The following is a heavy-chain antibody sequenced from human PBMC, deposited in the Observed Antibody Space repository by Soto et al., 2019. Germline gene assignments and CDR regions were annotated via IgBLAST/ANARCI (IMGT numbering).Heavy chain of an antibody. CDR2: IWYDGSNK. V-gene: IGHV3-33*01. J-gene: IGHJ4*02. CDR1: GFTFSSYG. D-gene: IGHD4-17*01. Sequence: QVRLVESGGGVVQPGRSLRLSCAASGFTFSSYGMHWVRQAPGKGLEWVAVIWYDGSNKYYADSVKGRFTISRDNSKNTLYLQMNSLRAEDTAVYYCARAVRDYGDYGPLDYWGQGTLVTVSS. CDR3: ARAVRDYGDYGPLDY.